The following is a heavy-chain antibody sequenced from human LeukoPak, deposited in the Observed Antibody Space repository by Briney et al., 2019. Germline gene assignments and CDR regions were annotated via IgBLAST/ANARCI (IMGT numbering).Heavy chain of an antibody. CDR3: AKGSYGDYDF. V-gene: IGHV3-23*01. J-gene: IGHJ4*02. CDR1: GFTFSSYA. Sequence: GGSLRLSCAASGFTFSSYAMSWVRQAPGEGLEWVSAISVSGGSQYYADSVWGRFTISRDNSKSTLYLQMTNLRAEDMAVYYCAKGSYGDYDFWGQGTLVTVSS. CDR2: ISVSGGSQ. D-gene: IGHD4-17*01.